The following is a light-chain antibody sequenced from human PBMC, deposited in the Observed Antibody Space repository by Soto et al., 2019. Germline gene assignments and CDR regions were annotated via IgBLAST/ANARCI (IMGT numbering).Light chain of an antibody. CDR2: DVS. V-gene: IGLV2-14*01. CDR1: NSDVGDYNL. CDR3: CSYSTDTTIYV. J-gene: IGLJ1*01. Sequence: QSALAQPASVSGSPGQSITISCSGTNSDVGDYNLVSWYQQRPGEAPKLVIFDVSNRPSGVSDRFSGSKSGNTASLTISGLQAEDEGDYFCCSYSTDTTIYVFGSGTKVT.